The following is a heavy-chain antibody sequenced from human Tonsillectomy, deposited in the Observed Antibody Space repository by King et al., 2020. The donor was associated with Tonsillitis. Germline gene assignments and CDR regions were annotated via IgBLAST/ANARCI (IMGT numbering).Heavy chain of an antibody. CDR3: VRDSRVVAAGDYFDY. CDR2: ISAYNGDT. J-gene: IGHJ4*02. V-gene: IGHV1-18*04. Sequence: VQLVQSGAEVKKPGASVKVSCKASGYSFRSNGISWVRQAPGQGFEWVGWISAYNGDTHYAQKVQGRVTLTTDTSTSTAYMELRSLRSDDTAVYYCVRDSRVVAAGDYFDYWGQGTLVTVSS. D-gene: IGHD2-2*01. CDR1: GYSFRSNG.